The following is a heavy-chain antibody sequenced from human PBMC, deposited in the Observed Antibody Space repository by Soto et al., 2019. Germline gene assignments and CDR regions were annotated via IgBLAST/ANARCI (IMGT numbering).Heavy chain of an antibody. J-gene: IGHJ4*02. CDR1: GFSLSTSGVG. V-gene: IGHV2-5*02. D-gene: IGHD5-18*01. CDR2: IYWDDDK. Sequence: QITLKESGPTLVKPTQTLTLTCTFSGFSLSTSGVGVGWIRQPPGKALEWLALIYWDDDKRYSPSLKSRLTITKDTSKNHVVLTMTNMDPVDTATYYCAHRRNSYGDRRSFDYWGQGTLVTVSS. CDR3: AHRRNSYGDRRSFDY.